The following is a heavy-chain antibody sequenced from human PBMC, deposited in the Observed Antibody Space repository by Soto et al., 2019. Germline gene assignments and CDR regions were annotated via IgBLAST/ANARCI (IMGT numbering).Heavy chain of an antibody. J-gene: IGHJ4*02. CDR1: GGSVNSDDYY. D-gene: IGHD1-26*01. Sequence: SETLSLTCTVSGGSVNSDDYYWSWIRQPPGKGLEWIGYIYYTGRTNYNPSLMSRVTISLDASRNQFSLKLSSVTAADTAVFYCAREYSNSPEAFDSWGQGTLVTVSS. V-gene: IGHV4-61*08. CDR2: IYYTGRT. CDR3: AREYSNSPEAFDS.